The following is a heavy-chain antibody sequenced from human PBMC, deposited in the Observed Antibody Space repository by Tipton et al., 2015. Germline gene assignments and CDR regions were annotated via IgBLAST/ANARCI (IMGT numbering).Heavy chain of an antibody. CDR2: IYYSGST. CDR1: GGSFSDYY. V-gene: IGHV4-59*12. Sequence: TLSLTCTVSGGSFSDYYWSWIRQSPGEGLEWIGYIYYSGSTNYNPSLRSRVAMSMDTSKNQFSLKLNSVTAADTAVYYCARDAGRYYDSSGLSWYFDLWGRGTLVTVSS. CDR3: ARDAGRYYDSSGLSWYFDL. D-gene: IGHD3-22*01. J-gene: IGHJ2*01.